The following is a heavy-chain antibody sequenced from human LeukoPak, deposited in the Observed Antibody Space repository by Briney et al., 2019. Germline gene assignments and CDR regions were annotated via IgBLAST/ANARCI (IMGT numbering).Heavy chain of an antibody. CDR1: GFTFSSYS. CDR2: ISSSSSTI. CDR3: ASGDPGYSSSWYYSATFHDDY. Sequence: GGSLRLSCAASGFTFSSYSMNWVRQAPGKGLEWVSYISSSSSTIYYADSVKGRFTISRDNAKNSLYLQMNSLRAEDTAVYYCASGDPGYSSSWYYSATFHDDYWGQGTLVTVSS. D-gene: IGHD6-13*01. V-gene: IGHV3-48*04. J-gene: IGHJ4*02.